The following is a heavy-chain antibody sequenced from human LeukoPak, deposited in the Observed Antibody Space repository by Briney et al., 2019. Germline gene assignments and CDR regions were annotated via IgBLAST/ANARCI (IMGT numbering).Heavy chain of an antibody. CDR1: GVTVSSNY. V-gene: IGHV3-53*01. Sequence: PGGSLRLSCAASGVTVSSNYMTWVRQAPGKGLEWVSVLYSGGITYYADSVTGRFTISRDNAKNSLYLQMSSLRAEDTAVYYCARRIAAAGNDAFDIWGQGTMVTVSS. D-gene: IGHD6-13*01. CDR2: LYSGGIT. J-gene: IGHJ3*02. CDR3: ARRIAAAGNDAFDI.